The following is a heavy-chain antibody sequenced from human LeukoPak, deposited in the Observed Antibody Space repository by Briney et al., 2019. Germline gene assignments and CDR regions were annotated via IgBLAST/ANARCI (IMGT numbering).Heavy chain of an antibody. V-gene: IGHV3-33*03. CDR2: IWYDGSDK. D-gene: IGHD6-13*01. J-gene: IGHJ4*02. Sequence: GRSLRLSCAASGFTFNTYGMNWVRQAPGKGLEWVAIIWYDGSDKYYAESVKGRFTISRDNAKNSLYLQMNSLRAEDTAVYYCARGTIAAAGYYYFDYWGQGTQVTVSS. CDR3: ARGTIAAAGYYYFDY. CDR1: GFTFNTYG.